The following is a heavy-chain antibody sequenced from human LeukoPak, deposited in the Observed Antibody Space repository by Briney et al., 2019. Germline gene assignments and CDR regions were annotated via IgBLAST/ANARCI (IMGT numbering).Heavy chain of an antibody. CDR1: GFIFSTYA. CDR3: ARGLSLPAGPDY. D-gene: IGHD3-16*02. Sequence: GGSLRLSCAASGFIFSTYAMSWVCQAPGKGLEWVSRISVSGGSTYYADSAKGRFTISRDNSKNTLYLQMNSLRAEDTAVYYCARGLSLPAGPDYWGQGTLVPVSS. CDR2: ISVSGGST. V-gene: IGHV3-23*01. J-gene: IGHJ4*02.